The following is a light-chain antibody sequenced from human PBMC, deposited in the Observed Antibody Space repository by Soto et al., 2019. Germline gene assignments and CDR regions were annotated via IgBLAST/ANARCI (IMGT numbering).Light chain of an antibody. CDR2: KAS. CDR3: QQYNSYT. V-gene: IGKV1-5*03. Sequence: DIQMTLSPSTLSASVGDRVTITCRASQSISSWLAWYQQKPGKAPKLLIYKASSLESGVPSRFSGSGSGTEFTLTISSLQPDDFETYYCQQYNSYTFGQGTKLEIK. CDR1: QSISSW. J-gene: IGKJ2*01.